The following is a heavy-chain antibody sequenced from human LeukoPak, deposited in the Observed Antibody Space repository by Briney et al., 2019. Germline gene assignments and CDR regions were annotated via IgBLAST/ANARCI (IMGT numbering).Heavy chain of an antibody. D-gene: IGHD2-2*03. CDR3: ARDGSCSSTSCYVLDY. Sequence: AAAKVSCKASGYTFTSYYMHWVRQAPGQGLEWMGIINSSGGSTSYAQKFQGRVTMTRDTSTSTVYMELSSLRSEDTAVYYCARDGSCSSTSCYVLDYWGQGTLVTVS. CDR1: GYTFTSYY. CDR2: INSSGGST. V-gene: IGHV1-46*01. J-gene: IGHJ4*02.